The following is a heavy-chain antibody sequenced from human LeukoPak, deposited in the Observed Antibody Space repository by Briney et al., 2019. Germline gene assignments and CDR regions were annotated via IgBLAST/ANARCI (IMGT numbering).Heavy chain of an antibody. Sequence: PGGSLRLSCAASGFTFPSYRMNGVGQAPGKCVDCISYFIEIGTAIFYAYSVKGPFTISRDNANNSLSLQMNSLRDEDTPVYYCAFSRGHWGQGTLVTVSS. CDR1: GFTFPSYR. V-gene: IGHV3-48*02. CDR2: FIEIGTAI. J-gene: IGHJ4*02. CDR3: AFSRGH.